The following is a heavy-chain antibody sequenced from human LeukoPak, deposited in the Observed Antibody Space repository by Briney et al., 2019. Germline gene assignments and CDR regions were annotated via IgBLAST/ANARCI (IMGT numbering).Heavy chain of an antibody. D-gene: IGHD6-6*01. V-gene: IGHV1-2*02. J-gene: IGHJ5*02. CDR1: GYTFTGYY. Sequence: ASVKVSCKASGYTFTGYYMHWVRQAPGQGLEWMGWINPNSGGTNYAQKFQGRVTMTRDTSISTAYMELSGLRSDDTAVYYCARDGDSSSSYRWFDPWGQGTLVTVSS. CDR3: ARDGDSSSSYRWFDP. CDR2: INPNSGGT.